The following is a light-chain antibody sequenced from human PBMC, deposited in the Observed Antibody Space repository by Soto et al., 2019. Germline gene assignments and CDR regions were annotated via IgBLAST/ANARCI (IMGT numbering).Light chain of an antibody. J-gene: IGKJ4*01. CDR3: QPYNNWPLT. Sequence: EIVMTQSPATLSVSPGERATLSCRASQSVSSNLAWYRQKPGQAPRLLIYGASTRATGIPARFSGSGSGTEFTLTISSLQSEDFAVYYCQPYNNWPLTFGGGTKVDIK. V-gene: IGKV3-15*01. CDR2: GAS. CDR1: QSVSSN.